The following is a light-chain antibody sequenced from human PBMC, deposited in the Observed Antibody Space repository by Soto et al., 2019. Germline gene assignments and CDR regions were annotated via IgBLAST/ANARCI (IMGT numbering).Light chain of an antibody. CDR2: DAS. Sequence: DIQMTQSPSSLSASVGDRVTITCQASQDIGNFLNWYQQKPGKAPKLLIYDASNLQTGVPSRFSGRGSGTHFTCDFSSVQPEDSATYYCQQYDNVPQTFGQGTKLQIK. CDR3: QQYDNVPQT. CDR1: QDIGNF. V-gene: IGKV1-33*01. J-gene: IGKJ2*01.